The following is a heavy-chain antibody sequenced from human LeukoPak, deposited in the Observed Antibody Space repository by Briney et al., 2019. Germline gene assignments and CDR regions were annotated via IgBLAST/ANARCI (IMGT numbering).Heavy chain of an antibody. CDR1: GYTFTGYY. D-gene: IGHD2-2*01. V-gene: IGHV1-2*02. Sequence: ASVKVSCKASGYTFTGYYLHWVRQAPGEGLGWMGWINPKSGGTNYAQKYQCRVTMTSDTSISTAYMELSMLRTDDTAVYYCARGDCSSTSCSSSLYDYWGQGTLVTVSS. CDR2: INPKSGGT. CDR3: ARGDCSSTSCSSSLYDY. J-gene: IGHJ4*02.